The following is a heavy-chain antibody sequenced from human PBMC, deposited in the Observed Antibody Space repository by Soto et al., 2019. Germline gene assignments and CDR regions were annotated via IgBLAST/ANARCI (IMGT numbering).Heavy chain of an antibody. V-gene: IGHV3-23*01. Sequence: GGSLRLSCAASGFNFSSYAMSWVRQAPGKGLEWVSAISGSGGSTYYADSVKGRFTISRDNSKNTLYLQMNSLRAEDTAVYYCAKDSARYCTNGVCYIGYFQHWGQGTLVTVSS. CDR3: AKDSARYCTNGVCYIGYFQH. CDR1: GFNFSSYA. CDR2: ISGSGGST. D-gene: IGHD2-8*01. J-gene: IGHJ1*01.